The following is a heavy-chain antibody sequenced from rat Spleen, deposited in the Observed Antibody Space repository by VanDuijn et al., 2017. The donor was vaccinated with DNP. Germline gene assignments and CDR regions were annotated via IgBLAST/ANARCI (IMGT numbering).Heavy chain of an antibody. CDR1: GFTFSNYG. V-gene: IGHV5-29*01. CDR3: AKGPNYGGWSDYFDY. D-gene: IGHD1-11*01. J-gene: IGHJ2*01. Sequence: EVLLVESDGGLVQPGRSLKLSCAVSGFTFSNYGMAWVRQAPTKGLEWVATIIYDGSSTYYRDSVKGRFTISRDNAKSTLYLQMNSLRSEDTAIYYCAKGPNYGGWSDYFDYWGQGVMVTVSS. CDR2: IIYDGSST.